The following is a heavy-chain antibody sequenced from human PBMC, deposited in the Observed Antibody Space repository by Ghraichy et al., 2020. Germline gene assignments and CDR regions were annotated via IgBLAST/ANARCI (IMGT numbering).Heavy chain of an antibody. CDR1: GGTFSSNA. J-gene: IGHJ5*01. Sequence: SVKVSCKASGGTFSSNAISWVRQAPGQWPEWMGGIIPMLRITNHAQKFQGRVTITADESTSTAYMELSSLRSDDTAVYYCARGNGAAVGQAWYDSWGQGTQVTVSS. D-gene: IGHD6-13*01. CDR3: ARGNGAAVGQAWYDS. V-gene: IGHV1-69*10. CDR2: IIPMLRIT.